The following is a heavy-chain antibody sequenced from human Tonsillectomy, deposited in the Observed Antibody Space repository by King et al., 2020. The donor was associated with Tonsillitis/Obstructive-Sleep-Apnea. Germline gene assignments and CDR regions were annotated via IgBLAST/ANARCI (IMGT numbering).Heavy chain of an antibody. CDR3: AKDWGDIAARPRHFDY. Sequence: VQLVESGGGLVQPGGSLRLSCAASGFTFSSYAMSRVRQAPGKGLEWVSAISGSGGSTYYADSVKGRFTISRDNSKNTLYLQMNSLRAEDTAVYYCAKDWGDIAARPRHFDYWGQGTLVTVSS. CDR2: ISGSGGST. V-gene: IGHV3-23*04. CDR1: GFTFSSYA. J-gene: IGHJ4*02. D-gene: IGHD6-6*01.